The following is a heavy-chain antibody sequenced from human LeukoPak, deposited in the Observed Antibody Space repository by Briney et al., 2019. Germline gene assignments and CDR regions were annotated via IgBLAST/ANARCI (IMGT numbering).Heavy chain of an antibody. Sequence: GGSLRLSCAASGFTFSSYGMHWVRQAPGKGLEWVSVIYSGGSTYYADSVKGRFTISRDNSKNTLYLQMNSLRAEDTAVYYCARGTAMDPWGQGTLVTVSS. D-gene: IGHD5-18*01. CDR1: GFTFSSYG. CDR3: ARGTAMDP. J-gene: IGHJ5*02. V-gene: IGHV3-53*01. CDR2: IYSGGST.